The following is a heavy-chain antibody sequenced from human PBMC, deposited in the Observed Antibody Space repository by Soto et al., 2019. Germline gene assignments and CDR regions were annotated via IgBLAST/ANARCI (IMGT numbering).Heavy chain of an antibody. CDR3: ATRMYYDFWSGYSFFDY. D-gene: IGHD3-3*01. V-gene: IGHV1-69*06. J-gene: IGHJ4*02. CDR1: GGTFSSYA. Sequence: SVKVSCKASGGTFSSYAISWVRQAPGQGLEWMGGIIPIFGTANYAQKFQGRVTITADKSTSTAYMEPSSLRSEDTAVYYCATRMYYDFWSGYSFFDYWGQGTQVTVSS. CDR2: IIPIFGTA.